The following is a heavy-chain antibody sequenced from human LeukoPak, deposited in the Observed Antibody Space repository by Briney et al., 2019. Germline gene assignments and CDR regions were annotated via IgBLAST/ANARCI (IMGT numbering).Heavy chain of an antibody. Sequence: GGSLRLSCAASTFTFSYYWMNWVRQAPGKGLGWVATIKHDGSKKHYVDSVEGRFTISRDNAMNSLYLQMNSLRAEDTAVYYCARDRGLSGYDLCDYWGQGTLVTVHS. CDR2: IKHDGSKK. CDR3: ARDRGLSGYDLCDY. D-gene: IGHD5-12*01. V-gene: IGHV3-7*01. J-gene: IGHJ4*02. CDR1: TFTFSYYW.